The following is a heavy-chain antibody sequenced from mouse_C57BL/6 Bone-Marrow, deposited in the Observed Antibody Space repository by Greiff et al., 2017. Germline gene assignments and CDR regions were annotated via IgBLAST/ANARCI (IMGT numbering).Heavy chain of an antibody. V-gene: IGHV14-2*01. CDR3: ALITTVVAPYFDY. Sequence: VQLQQSGAELVKPGASVKLSCTASGFNIKDYYMHWVKQRTEQGLEWIGRIDPEDGETKYAPKFQGKATITADTSSNTAYLQLSSLTSEDTAIYYCALITTVVAPYFDYWGQGTTLTVSS. CDR2: IDPEDGET. D-gene: IGHD1-1*01. J-gene: IGHJ2*01. CDR1: GFNIKDYY.